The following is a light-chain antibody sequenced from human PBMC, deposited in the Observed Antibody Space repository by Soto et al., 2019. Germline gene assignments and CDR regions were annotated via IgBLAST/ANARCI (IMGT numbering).Light chain of an antibody. J-gene: IGKJ5*01. Sequence: DIQMTQSPSTLSASVGDTVTITCRAIQSISSWLAWYQQKPGKAPKLLIYKASSLESGVPSRFSGSGSGTEFTLTISSLQPDDFATYYCQQYNSYPITFGQGTRLEIK. CDR2: KAS. CDR1: QSISSW. CDR3: QQYNSYPIT. V-gene: IGKV1-5*03.